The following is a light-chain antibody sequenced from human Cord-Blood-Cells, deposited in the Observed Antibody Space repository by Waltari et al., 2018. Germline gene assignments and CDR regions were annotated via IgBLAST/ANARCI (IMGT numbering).Light chain of an antibody. Sequence: DIQMTPSPSSLSASVGDRVTITCQASQDISNYLNWYQQKPGKAPKLLNYDASNLETGVPSRFSGSGSGTDFTFTISSLQPEDIATYYCQQYDNLPYTFGQGTKLEIK. CDR3: QQYDNLPYT. CDR2: DAS. V-gene: IGKV1-33*01. J-gene: IGKJ2*01. CDR1: QDISNY.